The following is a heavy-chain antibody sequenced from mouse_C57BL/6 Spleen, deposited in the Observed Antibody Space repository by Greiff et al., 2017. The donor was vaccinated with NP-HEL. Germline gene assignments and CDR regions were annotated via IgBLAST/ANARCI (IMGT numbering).Heavy chain of an antibody. CDR2: INPSSGYT. J-gene: IGHJ4*01. D-gene: IGHD1-1*01. CDR3: GITTVVATKAMDY. CDR1: GYTFTSYW. V-gene: IGHV1-7*01. Sequence: VQLQQSGAELAKPGASVKLSCKASGYTFTSYWMHWVKQRPGQGLEWIGYINPSSGYTKYNQKFKDKATLTADKSSSTAYMQLSSLTYEDSAVYYCGITTVVATKAMDYWGQGTSVTVSS.